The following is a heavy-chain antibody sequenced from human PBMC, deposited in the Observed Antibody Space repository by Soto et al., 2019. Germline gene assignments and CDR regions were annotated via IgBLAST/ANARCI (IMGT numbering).Heavy chain of an antibody. V-gene: IGHV4-30-2*01. CDR1: GGSICRGGYS. CDR2: IYPTGKT. J-gene: IGHJ6*02. CDR3: TRAPPGPAPRWGV. Sequence: SETLSLTCAISGGSICRGGYSWGWLRRTPGKGLEWIGYIYPTGKTYYNPSLENRVTISIDTSKNQFSLQLTSVTAADTAVYYCTRAPPGPAPRWGVWGHGTTVTVSS. D-gene: IGHD3-16*01.